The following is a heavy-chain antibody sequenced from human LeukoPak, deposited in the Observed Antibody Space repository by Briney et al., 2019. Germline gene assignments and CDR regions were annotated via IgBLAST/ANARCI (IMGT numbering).Heavy chain of an antibody. CDR3: ARWVSGSRYY. CDR2: IYYSGST. Sequence: SETLSLTCTVSGGSISSSSYYWGWIRQPPGKGLEWIGSIYYSGSTYYNPSLKSRVTISVDTSKNQFSLKLSSVTAADTAVYYCARWVSGSRYYWGQGTLVTVSS. J-gene: IGHJ4*02. V-gene: IGHV4-39*07. D-gene: IGHD3-10*01. CDR1: GGSISSSSYY.